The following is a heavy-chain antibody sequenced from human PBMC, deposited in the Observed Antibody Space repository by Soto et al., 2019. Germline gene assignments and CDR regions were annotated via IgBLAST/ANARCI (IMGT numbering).Heavy chain of an antibody. J-gene: IGHJ4*02. Sequence: ASVKVSCKASGYTFSGYYMHWVRQAPGQGLEWMGWINSKTGGTNYAQKFQDRVTVTRDTSISSAYMELSRLRSDDTAVYYCARESAVNGTHHLDYWGQGTLVTVSS. D-gene: IGHD1-7*01. CDR3: ARESAVNGTHHLDY. V-gene: IGHV1-2*02. CDR2: INSKTGGT. CDR1: GYTFSGYY.